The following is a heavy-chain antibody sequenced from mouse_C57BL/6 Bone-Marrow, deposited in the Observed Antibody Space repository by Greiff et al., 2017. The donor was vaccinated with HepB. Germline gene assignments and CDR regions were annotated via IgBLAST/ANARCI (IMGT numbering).Heavy chain of an antibody. CDR3: ARRGNWDDY. D-gene: IGHD4-1*01. CDR2: IDPSDSYT. CDR1: GYTFTSYW. J-gene: IGHJ2*01. Sequence: QVQLKQPGAELVKPGASVKLSCKASGYTFTSYWMQWVKQRPGQGLEWIGEIDPSDSYTNYNQKFKGKATLTVDTSSSTAYMQLSSLTSEDSAVYYCARRGNWDDYWGQGTTLTVSS. V-gene: IGHV1-50*01.